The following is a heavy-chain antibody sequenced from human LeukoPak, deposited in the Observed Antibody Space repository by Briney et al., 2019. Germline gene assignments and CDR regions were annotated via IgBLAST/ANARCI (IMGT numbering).Heavy chain of an antibody. CDR3: ARGRDYYDSSGYYTNTGFNY. CDR2: IYYSGST. J-gene: IGHJ4*02. V-gene: IGHV4-39*07. D-gene: IGHD3-22*01. CDR1: GGSISSSSYY. Sequence: PSETLSLTCTVSGGSISSSSYYWGWIRQPPGKGLEWIGSIYYSGSTYYNPSLKSRVTISVDTSKNQFSLKLSSVTVADTAVYYCARGRDYYDSSGYYTNTGFNYWGQGALVTVSS.